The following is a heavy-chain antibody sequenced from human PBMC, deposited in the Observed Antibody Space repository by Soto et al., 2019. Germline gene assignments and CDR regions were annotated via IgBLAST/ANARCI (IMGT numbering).Heavy chain of an antibody. D-gene: IGHD2-15*01. Sequence: EVQLVESGGGLVQPGGSLRLSCAGSGFTFSSYWMTWFRQAPGKGLEWVANINQDGGQKYYVGSARGRFTISRDNAKNSLYLQMSGLRVEDTAVYYCARDGSSWYLDYWGQGLLVTVSS. J-gene: IGHJ4*02. CDR1: GFTFSSYW. CDR3: ARDGSSWYLDY. V-gene: IGHV3-7*05. CDR2: INQDGGQK.